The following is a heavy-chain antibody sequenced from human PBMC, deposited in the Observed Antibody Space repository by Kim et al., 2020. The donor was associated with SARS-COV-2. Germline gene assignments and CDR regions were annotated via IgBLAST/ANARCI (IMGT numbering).Heavy chain of an antibody. CDR1: GYTFTSYG. J-gene: IGHJ4*02. V-gene: IGHV1-18*04. D-gene: IGHD6-19*01. CDR3: ARDPGSGWYFPGRKRTIHFDY. Sequence: ASVKVSCKASGYTFTSYGISWVRQAPGQGLEWMGWISAYNGNTNYAQKLQGRVTMTTDTSTSTAYMELRSLRSDDTAVYYCARDPGSGWYFPGRKRTIHFDYWGQGTLVTVSS. CDR2: ISAYNGNT.